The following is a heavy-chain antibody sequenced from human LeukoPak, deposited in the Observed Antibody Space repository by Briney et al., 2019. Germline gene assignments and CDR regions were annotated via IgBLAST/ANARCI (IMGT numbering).Heavy chain of an antibody. D-gene: IGHD1-1*01. Sequence: GGSLKLSCAASGFTFSGSAMHWVRQASGKGLEWVGRIRSKANSYATAYAASVKGRFTISRDDSKNTAYLQMNSLKTEDTAVYYCTSRMTTYDYYYYYGMDVRGQGTTVTVSS. CDR1: GFTFSGSA. CDR2: IRSKANSYAT. J-gene: IGHJ6*02. V-gene: IGHV3-73*01. CDR3: TSRMTTYDYYYYYGMDV.